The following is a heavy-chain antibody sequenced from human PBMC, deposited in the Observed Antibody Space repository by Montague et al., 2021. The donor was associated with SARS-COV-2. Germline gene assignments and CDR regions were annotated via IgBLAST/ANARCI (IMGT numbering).Heavy chain of an antibody. CDR3: ARDGGTVTTFLGVGYVRGGLSWFDP. V-gene: IGHV4-39*07. J-gene: IGHJ5*02. D-gene: IGHD4-17*01. CDR2: INYSGSN. CDR1: GGAISSSSYY. Sequence: SETLSLTCTVSGGAISSSSYYWGWIRQPPGKGLEWNGSINYSGSNYHNPSIKIRVTISVDKSQNQLSLKLSSVTAADTAVYYCARDGGTVTTFLGVGYVRGGLSWFDPWGQGTLVTVSS.